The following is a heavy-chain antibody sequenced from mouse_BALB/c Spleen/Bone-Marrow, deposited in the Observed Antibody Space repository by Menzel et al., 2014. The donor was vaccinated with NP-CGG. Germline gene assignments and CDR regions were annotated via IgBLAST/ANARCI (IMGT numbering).Heavy chain of an antibody. D-gene: IGHD3-3*01. J-gene: IGHJ2*01. V-gene: IGHV5-17*02. Sequence: EVKLMESGGGLVQPGGSRKLSCAASGFTFSSFGMHWVRQAPEKGLEWVAYISSGSRTVFYADTVKGRFTISRDNPKNTLFLQMTGLRSEDTAMYYCTRSRGNWDDFDYWGQGTTLTVSS. CDR3: TRSRGNWDDFDY. CDR1: GFTFSSFG. CDR2: ISSGSRTV.